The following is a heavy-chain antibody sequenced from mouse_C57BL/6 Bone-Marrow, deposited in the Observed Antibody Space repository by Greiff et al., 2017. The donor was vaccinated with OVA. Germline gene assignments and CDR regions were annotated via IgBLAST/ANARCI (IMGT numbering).Heavy chain of an antibody. D-gene: IGHD3-3*01. CDR1: GYSFTGYY. Sequence: DVQLQESGPELVKPGASVKISCKASGYSFTGYYMNWVKQSPEKSLEWIGEINPSTGGTTYNQKFKAKATLTVDKSSSTAYMQLKSLTSEDSAVYYCARGDGVDYWGQGTTLTVSS. J-gene: IGHJ2*01. CDR3: ARGDGVDY. CDR2: INPSTGGT. V-gene: IGHV1-42*01.